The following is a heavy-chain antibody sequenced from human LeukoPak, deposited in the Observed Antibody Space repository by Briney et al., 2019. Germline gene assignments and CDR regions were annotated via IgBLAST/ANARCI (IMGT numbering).Heavy chain of an antibody. Sequence: GAPLKISSKGPGSRFSSYWNGWGRQMPGKGLEWMGIIYPGDSDTRYSPSFQGQVTISADNSITTAYLQWSSLKASDSAIYYCAKIAVAAPDAFDIWGQGTMVTVSS. V-gene: IGHV5-51*01. CDR1: GSRFSSYW. CDR2: IYPGDSDT. D-gene: IGHD6-19*01. J-gene: IGHJ3*02. CDR3: AKIAVAAPDAFDI.